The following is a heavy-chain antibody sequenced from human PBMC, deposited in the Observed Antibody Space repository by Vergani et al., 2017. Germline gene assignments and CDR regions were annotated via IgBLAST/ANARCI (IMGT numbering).Heavy chain of an antibody. CDR2: IKEDGSKQ. D-gene: IGHD2/OR15-2a*01. Sequence: EVQLVESGGQLVQPGGSLRLSCAASGFTFNKYWMSWVRQAPGKGLEWVANIKEDGSKQYYVGSVRGRFTISRDNTENSLYLQMNSLRAEDTAVYYCARMTLLYYFDYWGQGTLVTVSS. J-gene: IGHJ4*02. CDR3: ARMTLLYYFDY. CDR1: GFTFNKYW. V-gene: IGHV3-7*03.